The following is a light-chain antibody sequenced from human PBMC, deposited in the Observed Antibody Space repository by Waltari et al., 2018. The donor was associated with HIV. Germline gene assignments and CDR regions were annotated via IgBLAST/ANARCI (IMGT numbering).Light chain of an antibody. V-gene: IGLV2-14*01. CDR2: DVS. J-gene: IGLJ2*01. Sequence: QSALTQPASVSGSPGQSITISCAGTSVDVGGYNYVSWYQQHPGKAPKLMIYDVSKRPSGVSNRFSGSKSGNTASLTISGLQAEYEADYYCSSYTSSSTLVFGGGTKLTVL. CDR1: SVDVGGYNY. CDR3: SSYTSSSTLV.